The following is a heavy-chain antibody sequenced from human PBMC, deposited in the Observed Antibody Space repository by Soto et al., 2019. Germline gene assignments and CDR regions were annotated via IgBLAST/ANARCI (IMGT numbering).Heavy chain of an antibody. CDR2: ISGSGDST. J-gene: IGHJ4*02. V-gene: IGHV3-23*01. D-gene: IGHD6-13*01. CDR1: GFTFSSYA. CDR3: ARRGPGTYFDY. Sequence: EVQLLDSGGGLVHPGGSLRLSCAASGFTFSSYAMNWVRQAPGKGLEWVSVISGSGDSTYYADSVKGRFTISRDNSKNTLYLQMNSLRTEDTAVYYGARRGPGTYFDYWGQGTLVTVSS.